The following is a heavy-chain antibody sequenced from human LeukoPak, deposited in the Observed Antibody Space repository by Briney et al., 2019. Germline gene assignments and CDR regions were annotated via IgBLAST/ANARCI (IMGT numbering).Heavy chain of an antibody. CDR2: INTDGSST. D-gene: IGHD2/OR15-2a*01. V-gene: IGHV3-74*01. J-gene: IGHJ6*03. Sequence: GGSLRLSCAASGFTFSNYWVHWVRQAPGKGLVWVSRINTDGSSTNYADSVKGRFTISRDNAKNTVYLQMNSLRAEDTAVYYCANGASRLYYIDVWGKGTTVTVSS. CDR1: GFTFSNYW. CDR3: ANGASRLYYIDV.